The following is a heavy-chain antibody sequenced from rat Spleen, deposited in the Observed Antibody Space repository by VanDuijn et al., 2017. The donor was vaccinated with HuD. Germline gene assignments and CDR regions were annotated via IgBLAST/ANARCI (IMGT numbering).Heavy chain of an antibody. CDR2: ITPGGDNS. V-gene: IGHV5S13*01. Sequence: EVQLVESGGGLVQPGRSLKLSCVASGFTFSDYGMNWIRQAPTKGLEWVASITPGGDNSYYRDSVKGRFTISRDDAKSTLYLQMDSLRSEDTATYYCARHGTINTMVRYYFDYWGQGDMVTVSS. D-gene: IGHD1-1*01. J-gene: IGHJ2*01. CDR1: GFTFSDYG. CDR3: ARHGTINTMVRYYFDY.